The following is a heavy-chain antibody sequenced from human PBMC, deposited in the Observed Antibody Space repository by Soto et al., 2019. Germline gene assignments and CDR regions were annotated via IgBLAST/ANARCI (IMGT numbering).Heavy chain of an antibody. CDR3: AKIPLRFLEWLPIMYNWYDP. CDR2: ISGSGGST. J-gene: IGHJ5*02. V-gene: IGHV3-23*01. CDR1: GFTFSSYA. Sequence: HLGGSLRLSCAASGFTFSSYAMSWVRQAPGKGLEWVSAISGSGGSTYYADSVKGRFTISRDNSKNTLYLQMNSLRAEDTAVYYCAKIPLRFLEWLPIMYNWYDPWGQGTLVTVSS. D-gene: IGHD3-3*01.